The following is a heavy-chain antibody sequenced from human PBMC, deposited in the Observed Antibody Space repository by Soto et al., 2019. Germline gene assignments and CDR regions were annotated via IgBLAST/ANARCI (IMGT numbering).Heavy chain of an antibody. Sequence: PSETLSLTCTVSGGSISSYYWSWIRQPPGKGLEWIGYIYYSGSTNYNPSLKSRVTISVDTSKNQLSLKLSSVTAADTAVYYCATTDYYDSSGYGKFDPWGQGTLVTVSS. CDR2: IYYSGST. CDR3: ATTDYYDSSGYGKFDP. CDR1: GGSISSYY. J-gene: IGHJ5*02. D-gene: IGHD3-22*01. V-gene: IGHV4-59*08.